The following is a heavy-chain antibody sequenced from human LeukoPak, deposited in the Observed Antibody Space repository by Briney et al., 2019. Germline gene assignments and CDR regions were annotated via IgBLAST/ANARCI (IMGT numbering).Heavy chain of an antibody. D-gene: IGHD2-2*01. CDR3: ARGGTSWFDY. V-gene: IGHV3-21*04. J-gene: IGHJ4*02. CDR1: GFTFSDYS. CDR2: ISSSSTYI. Sequence: GGSLRLSCAASGFTFSDYSMNWVRQAPGKGLEWVSSISSSSTYIYYTDSVKGRFTISRDNAKNSLYLQMNSLRVEDTAVYYCARGGTSWFDYWGQGTLVTVSS.